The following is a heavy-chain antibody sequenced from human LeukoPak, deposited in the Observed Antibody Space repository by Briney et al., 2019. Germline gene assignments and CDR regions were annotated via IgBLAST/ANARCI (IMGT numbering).Heavy chain of an antibody. Sequence: GGSLRLSCAASGFTLSDYYMSWIRQAPGKGLEWVSYISSSGSTIYYADSVKGRFTISRDNAKNSLYLQMNSLRAEDTAVYYCAAGRDGYNQAYYYYYGMDVWGQGTTVTVSS. CDR3: AAGRDGYNQAYYYYYGMDV. J-gene: IGHJ6*02. CDR2: ISSSGSTI. D-gene: IGHD5-24*01. CDR1: GFTLSDYY. V-gene: IGHV3-11*01.